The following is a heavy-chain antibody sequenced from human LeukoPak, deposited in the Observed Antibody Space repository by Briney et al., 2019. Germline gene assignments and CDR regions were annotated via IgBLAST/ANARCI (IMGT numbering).Heavy chain of an antibody. D-gene: IGHD3-22*01. Sequence: GGSLRLSCAASGFTLSSYGMHWVRQAPGKGLEWVAFIRYDGSNKYYADSVKGRFTISRDNSKNTLYLQMNSLRAEDTAVYYCAKWRRALDDSSGYGDWGQGTLVTVSS. CDR3: AKWRRALDDSSGYGD. V-gene: IGHV3-30*02. CDR2: IRYDGSNK. J-gene: IGHJ4*02. CDR1: GFTLSSYG.